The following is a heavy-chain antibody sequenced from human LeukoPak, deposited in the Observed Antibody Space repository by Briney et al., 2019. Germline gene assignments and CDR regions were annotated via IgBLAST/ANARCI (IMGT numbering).Heavy chain of an antibody. CDR1: GYSISSGYY. CDR3: ARVRYNYGDSDY. D-gene: IGHD5-18*01. V-gene: IGHV4-38-2*01. J-gene: IGHJ4*02. Sequence: PSETLSLTCAVSGYSISSGYYWGWIRQPPGKGLEGIGTIYHNGNTYYKPSLKSRVTISVETSKNQFSLKLSSVTAADTAVYYCARVRYNYGDSDYWGQGTLVTVSS. CDR2: IYHNGNT.